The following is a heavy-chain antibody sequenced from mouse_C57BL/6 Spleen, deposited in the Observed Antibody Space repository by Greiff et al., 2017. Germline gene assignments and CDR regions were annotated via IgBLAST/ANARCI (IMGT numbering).Heavy chain of an antibody. J-gene: IGHJ1*03. CDR3: TIYYYGSSYVSYFDV. V-gene: IGHV14-1*01. D-gene: IGHD1-1*01. CDR2: IDPEDGDT. Sequence: VQLKQSGAELVRPGASVKLSCTASGFNIKDYYMHWVKQRPEQGLEWIGRIDPEDGDTEYAPKFQGKATMTADTSSNTAYLQLSSLTSEDTAVYYCTIYYYGSSYVSYFDVWGTGTTVTVSS. CDR1: GFNIKDYY.